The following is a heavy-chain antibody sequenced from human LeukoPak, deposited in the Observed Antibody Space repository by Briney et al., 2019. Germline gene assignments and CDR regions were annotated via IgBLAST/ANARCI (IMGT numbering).Heavy chain of an antibody. CDR2: INANTGNP. J-gene: IGHJ4*02. CDR1: GYSFTSYS. Sequence: ASVKVSCKSSGYSFTSYSITWVRQAPGQGLEWGGWINANTGNPTYAQGFTGRFVFSLDTSVSTAYLQISSLKAEDTAVYYCAREVLRFDYWGQGTLVTVSS. V-gene: IGHV7-4-1*02. CDR3: AREVLRFDY.